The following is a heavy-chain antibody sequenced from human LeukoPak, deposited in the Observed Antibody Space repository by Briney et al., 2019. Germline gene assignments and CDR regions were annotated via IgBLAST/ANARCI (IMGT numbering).Heavy chain of an antibody. CDR2: IYPGDSDT. CDR1: GYSFTSYW. J-gene: IGHJ6*03. D-gene: IGHD2-15*01. V-gene: IGHV5-51*01. Sequence: GESLKISCKGSGYSFTSYWIGWVRQMPGKGLEWMGIIYPGDSDTRYSPSFQGQVTISADKSISTAYLQWSSLKASDTAMYYCARHPIVVVADYYYYYMDVSGKGTTVTVSS. CDR3: ARHPIVVVADYYYYYMDV.